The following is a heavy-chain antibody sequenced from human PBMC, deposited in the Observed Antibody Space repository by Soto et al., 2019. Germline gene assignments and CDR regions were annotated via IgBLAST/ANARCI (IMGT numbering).Heavy chain of an antibody. CDR1: GGSISSGGYS. D-gene: IGHD5-12*01. CDR2: IYHSGST. CDR3: ARAPEMAYFEY. J-gene: IGHJ4*02. Sequence: SETLSLTCAVSGGSISSGGYSWSWIRQPPGKGLEWIGYIYHSGSTYYNPSLKSRVTISLDRSKNQFSLNLSSVTAADTAMYYCARAPEMAYFEYWGQGTLVTVSS. V-gene: IGHV4-30-2*01.